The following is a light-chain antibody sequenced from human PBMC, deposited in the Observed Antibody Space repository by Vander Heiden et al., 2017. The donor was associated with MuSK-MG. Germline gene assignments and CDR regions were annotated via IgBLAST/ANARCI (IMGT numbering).Light chain of an antibody. Sequence: EIVMTQSPATLSVSPGERATLSCRASQSVSYNLAWYQQKPGQAPRLLIYGESTRATGIPARFSGSGSGTEFTLTISSPQSEDFAVYYCQQDNNWPQSFGQGTKLEIK. CDR1: QSVSYN. CDR3: QQDNNWPQS. J-gene: IGKJ2*03. V-gene: IGKV3-15*01. CDR2: GES.